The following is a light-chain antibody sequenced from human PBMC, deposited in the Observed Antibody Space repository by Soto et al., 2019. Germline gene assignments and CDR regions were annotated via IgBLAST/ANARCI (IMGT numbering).Light chain of an antibody. CDR3: QQYNSYSPWT. CDR1: QSISSW. J-gene: IGKJ1*01. V-gene: IGKV1-5*01. CDR2: DAS. Sequence: DIQMTQSPSPLSASVGDRVTITCRARQSISSWLAWYQQKPGKAPQLLIYDASSLESGVPSRFSGSGSGTEFTLTISSLQPDDFATYYCQQYNSYSPWTFGQGTKLEIK.